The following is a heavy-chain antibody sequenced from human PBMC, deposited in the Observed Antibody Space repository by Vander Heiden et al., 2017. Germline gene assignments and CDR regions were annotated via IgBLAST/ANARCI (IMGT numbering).Heavy chain of an antibody. CDR3: AIAVGGRMVYAISDY. CDR2: ISYDGSNK. Sequence: QVQLVESGGGVVQPGRSLRLSCAASGFTFSSYAMHWVRQAPGKGLEWVAVISYDGSNKYYADSGKGRFTISRDNSKNTLYMQMNRLRAEDTAVYYCAIAVGGRMVYAISDYWGQGTMVTVYS. CDR1: GFTFSSYA. V-gene: IGHV3-30-3*01. D-gene: IGHD2-8*01. J-gene: IGHJ4*02.